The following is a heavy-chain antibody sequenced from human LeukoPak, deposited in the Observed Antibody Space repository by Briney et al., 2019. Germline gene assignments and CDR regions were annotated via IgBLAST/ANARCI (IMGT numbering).Heavy chain of an antibody. Sequence: SETLSLTCTVSGGSISSSSYYWGWIRQPPGKGLEWIGSIYYSGSTYYNPSLKGRVTISVDTSKNQVSLKLSSVTAADTAVYYCARHLGRYFDYWGQGTLVTVSS. D-gene: IGHD1-26*01. CDR2: IYYSGST. J-gene: IGHJ4*02. V-gene: IGHV4-39*01. CDR3: ARHLGRYFDY. CDR1: GGSISSSSYY.